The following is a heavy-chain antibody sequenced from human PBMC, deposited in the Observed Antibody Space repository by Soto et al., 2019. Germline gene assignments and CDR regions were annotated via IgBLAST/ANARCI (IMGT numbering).Heavy chain of an antibody. V-gene: IGHV5-51*01. CDR3: AXPLAYYYDSSGSHAFDI. CDR1: GYSFTTYW. J-gene: IGHJ3*02. Sequence: GDSLKISCKGSGYSFTTYWISWVRQMPGKGLEWMGIIYPGDSDTRYSPSFQGQVTISADKSISTAYLQWSSLKASDTAMYYCAXPLAYYYDSSGSHAFDIWGQGTMVTVSS. D-gene: IGHD3-22*01. CDR2: IYPGDSDT.